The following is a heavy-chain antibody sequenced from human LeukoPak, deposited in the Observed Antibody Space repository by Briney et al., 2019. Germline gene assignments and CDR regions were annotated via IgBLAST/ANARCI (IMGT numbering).Heavy chain of an antibody. J-gene: IGHJ1*01. CDR3: AKDRLITMVRGVIQD. CDR1: GFTFSSYG. D-gene: IGHD3-10*01. V-gene: IGHV3-30*18. CDR2: ISYDGSNK. Sequence: GGSLLLSCAASGFTFSSYGMHGGRPAPGKGLEWVAVISYDGSNKYYADSVKGRFTISRDNSKNTLYLQMNSLRAEDTAVYYCAKDRLITMVRGVIQDWGQGTLVTVSS.